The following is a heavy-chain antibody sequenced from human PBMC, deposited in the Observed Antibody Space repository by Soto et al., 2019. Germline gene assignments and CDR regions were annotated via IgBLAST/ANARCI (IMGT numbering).Heavy chain of an antibody. D-gene: IGHD3-10*01. V-gene: IGHV3-74*01. J-gene: IGHJ6*03. CDR3: ASLYGSDTYYYYYYMDV. Sequence: EVQLVESGGGLVQPGGSLRLSCAASGFTFSSYWMHWVRQAPGKGLVWVSRINSDGSSTSYADSVKGRFTISRDNAKNTLYLRMNSLRAEDTAVYYCASLYGSDTYYYYYYMDVWGKGTTVTVSS. CDR1: GFTFSSYW. CDR2: INSDGSST.